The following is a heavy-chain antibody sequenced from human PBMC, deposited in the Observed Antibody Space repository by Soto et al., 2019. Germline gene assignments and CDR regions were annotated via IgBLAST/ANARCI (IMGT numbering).Heavy chain of an antibody. J-gene: IGHJ4*02. CDR1: GFTFSSYA. Sequence: GGSLRLSCAASGFTFSSYAMHWVRQAPGKGLEWVAVISYDGSNKYYADSVKGRFTISRDNSKDTLYLQMNSLRAEDTAVYYCARDLDSLGYCSGGSCYSGLLDYWGQGTLVTVSS. D-gene: IGHD2-15*01. V-gene: IGHV3-30*01. CDR3: ARDLDSLGYCSGGSCYSGLLDY. CDR2: ISYDGSNK.